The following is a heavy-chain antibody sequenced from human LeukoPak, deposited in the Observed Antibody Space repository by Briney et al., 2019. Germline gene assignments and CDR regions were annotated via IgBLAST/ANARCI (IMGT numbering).Heavy chain of an antibody. CDR2: ISAYNGNT. J-gene: IGHJ4*02. CDR1: GFTFTSYG. V-gene: IGHV1-18*01. Sequence: GGSLRLSCAASGFTFTSYGISWVRQAPGQGLEWMGWISAYNGNTNYAQKLQGRVTMTTDTSTSAAYMELRSLRSDDTAVYYCARGCSSTSCPLPFDYWGQGTLVTVSS. CDR3: ARGCSSTSCPLPFDY. D-gene: IGHD2-2*01.